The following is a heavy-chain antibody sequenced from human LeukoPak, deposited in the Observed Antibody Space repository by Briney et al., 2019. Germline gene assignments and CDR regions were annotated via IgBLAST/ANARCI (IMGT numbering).Heavy chain of an antibody. CDR2: IWYDGSNK. D-gene: IGHD1-20*01. Sequence: GGSLRLSCGASGFTFSSYGMHWVRQAPGKGLEWVAVIWYDGSNKYYAASVKGRFTTSRDNSANTLYLQMNSLRGEDTAVYYCARGTNWNYFDHWGQGTPVTVSS. V-gene: IGHV3-33*01. J-gene: IGHJ4*02. CDR3: ARGTNWNYFDH. CDR1: GFTFSSYG.